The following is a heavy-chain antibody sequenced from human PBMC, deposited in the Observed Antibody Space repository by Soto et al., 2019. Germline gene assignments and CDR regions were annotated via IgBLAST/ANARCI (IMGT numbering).Heavy chain of an antibody. V-gene: IGHV1-69*02. CDR2: IIPILDIT. D-gene: IGHD7-27*01. CDR1: GGTFSSYI. Sequence: QVQLVQSGAEVKKPGSPVKVSCKASGGTFSSYIITWVRQAPGQGLEWMGRIIPILDITYYAQRFQGRVTITADKSTSTAYMELSGLRSEYSAVYFCAKSPTPGSATSSYYGMDVWGQGTTVTVSS. J-gene: IGHJ6*02. CDR3: AKSPTPGSATSSYYGMDV.